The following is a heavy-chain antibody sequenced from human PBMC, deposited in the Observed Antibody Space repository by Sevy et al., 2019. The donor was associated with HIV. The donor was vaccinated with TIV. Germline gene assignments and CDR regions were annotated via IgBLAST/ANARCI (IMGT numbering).Heavy chain of an antibody. Sequence: GESLKISCKGSGYSFTSHWIGWVRHMPGKGLEWMGIIFPDDSETRYSPSFQGQVTFSADKSINTAYLQWGSLKASDTAMDYCATSRSGYFGSRGYYIYWGQGTLVTVSS. J-gene: IGHJ4*02. CDR3: ATSRSGYFGSRGYYIY. CDR2: IFPDDSET. D-gene: IGHD3-22*01. CDR1: GYSFTSHW. V-gene: IGHV5-51*01.